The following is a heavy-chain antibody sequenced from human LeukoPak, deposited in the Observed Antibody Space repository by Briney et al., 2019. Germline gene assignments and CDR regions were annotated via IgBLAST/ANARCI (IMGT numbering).Heavy chain of an antibody. CDR2: INWHGGST. J-gene: IGHJ4*02. D-gene: IGHD1-1*01. V-gene: IGHV3-20*04. Sequence: RGSLRLSCAASGFTFDDYGMSWVRQVPGKRLEWVSGINWHGGSTGYADSVKGRFTISRDNVKYSLYLQMNSLRAEDTAFYYCARKAGVANYYFDYWGQGTLVTVSS. CDR3: ARKAGVANYYFDY. CDR1: GFTFDDYG.